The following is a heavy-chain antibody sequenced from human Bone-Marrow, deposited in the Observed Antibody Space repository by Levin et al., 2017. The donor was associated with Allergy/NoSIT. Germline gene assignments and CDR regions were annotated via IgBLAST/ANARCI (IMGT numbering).Heavy chain of an antibody. J-gene: IGHJ4*02. CDR1: GFTFSSYA. Sequence: GGSLRLSCAASGFTFSSYAMHWVRQAPGKGLEWVAVISYDGSNKYYADSVKGRFTISRDNSKNTLYLQMNSLRAEDTAVYYCASVLWFGEFASWPIDYWGQGTLVTVSS. CDR3: ASVLWFGEFASWPIDY. CDR2: ISYDGSNK. V-gene: IGHV3-30-3*01. D-gene: IGHD3-10*01.